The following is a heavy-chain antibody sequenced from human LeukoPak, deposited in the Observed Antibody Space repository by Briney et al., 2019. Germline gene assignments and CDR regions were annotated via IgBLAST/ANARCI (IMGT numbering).Heavy chain of an antibody. V-gene: IGHV1-18*01. D-gene: IGHD1-1*01. J-gene: IGHJ4*02. CDR3: ARVGFFNYNYLGAFDY. CDR1: GYTFTSYG. Sequence: ASVKVSCKASGYTFTSYGISWVRQAPGQGLEWMGWISAYNGNTNYGQKLQGRVTMTTDTSTNTAYMELRSLRSDDTAVYYCARVGFFNYNYLGAFDYWGQGTLVTVSS. CDR2: ISAYNGNT.